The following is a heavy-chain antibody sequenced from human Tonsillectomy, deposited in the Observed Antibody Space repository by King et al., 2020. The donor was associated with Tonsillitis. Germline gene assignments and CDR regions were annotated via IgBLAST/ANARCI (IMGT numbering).Heavy chain of an antibody. D-gene: IGHD6-13*01. Sequence: VQLVESGGGLVQPGGSLRLSCAASGFTFSSFAMSWVRQAPGKGLEWVSVISGRGGSTFYADSVKGRLTISRDNSKNTPYLQMKSLRAEDTAVYYCAKQAAAGGRWGYYYGMDVWGQGTTVTVSS. CDR3: AKQAAAGGRWGYYYGMDV. CDR1: GFTFSSFA. CDR2: ISGRGGST. J-gene: IGHJ6*02. V-gene: IGHV3-23*04.